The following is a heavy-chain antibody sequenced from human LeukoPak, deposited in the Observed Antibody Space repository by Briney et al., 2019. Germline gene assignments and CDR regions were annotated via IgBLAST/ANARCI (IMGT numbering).Heavy chain of an antibody. V-gene: IGHV4-30-2*01. CDR1: GGSISSGGYS. D-gene: IGHD1-1*01. CDR3: ARGTYWRFDY. J-gene: IGHJ4*02. Sequence: SETLSLTCAVSGGSISSGGYSWSWIRQPPGKGLEWIGYLYHSGSTYYNPSLKSRVTISVDRSKNQFSLKLSSVTAADTAVYYCARGTYWRFDYWGQGTLVTVSS. CDR2: LYHSGST.